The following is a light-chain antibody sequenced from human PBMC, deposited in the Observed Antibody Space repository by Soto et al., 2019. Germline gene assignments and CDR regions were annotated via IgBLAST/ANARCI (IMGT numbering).Light chain of an antibody. Sequence: QSVLTQPASVSGSPGQSITISCTGTSXDVGGYNYVSWYQLHPGKAPKLIIYEVSNRPSGVSNRFSGSKSGNTASLTISGLQAEDEADYYCCSYAGATTFYVFGTGTKVTVL. V-gene: IGLV2-14*01. CDR1: SXDVGGYNY. J-gene: IGLJ1*01. CDR2: EVS. CDR3: CSYAGATTFYV.